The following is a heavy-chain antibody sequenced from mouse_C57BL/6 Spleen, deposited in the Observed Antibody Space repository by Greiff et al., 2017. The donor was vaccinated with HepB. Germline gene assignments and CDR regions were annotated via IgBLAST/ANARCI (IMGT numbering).Heavy chain of an antibody. D-gene: IGHD2-2*01. Sequence: VQLQQSGAELVKPGASVKLSCKASGYTFTSYWMQWVKQRPGQGLEWIGEIDPSDSYTNYNQKFKGKATLTVDPSSSTAYMQLSSLTSEDSAVYYCARSDYGYEHFFDYWGQGTTLTVSS. CDR1: GYTFTSYW. V-gene: IGHV1-50*01. CDR2: IDPSDSYT. CDR3: ARSDYGYEHFFDY. J-gene: IGHJ2*01.